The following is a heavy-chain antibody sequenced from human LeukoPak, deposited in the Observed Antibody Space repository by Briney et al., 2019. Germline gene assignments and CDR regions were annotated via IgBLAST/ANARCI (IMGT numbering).Heavy chain of an antibody. CDR2: MNPNSGNT. Sequence: GASVKVSCKASGYTFSSYDINWVRQAAGQGLEWMGWMNPNSGNTGYAQKFQSRVTITRNTSISTAYMELSSLRSEDTAVYSCARGPSWSGYSQPYYFDYWGQGTLVTVSS. V-gene: IGHV1-8*03. D-gene: IGHD3-3*01. CDR1: GYTFSSYD. J-gene: IGHJ4*02. CDR3: ARGPSWSGYSQPYYFDY.